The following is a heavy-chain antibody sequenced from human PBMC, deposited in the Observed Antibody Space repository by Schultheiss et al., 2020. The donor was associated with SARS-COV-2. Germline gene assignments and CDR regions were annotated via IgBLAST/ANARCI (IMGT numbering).Heavy chain of an antibody. Sequence: GGSLRLSCAASGFTFSSYAMSWVRQAPGKGLEYVSAISSNGGSTYYADSVKGRFTISRDNSKNTLYLQMNSLRAEDTAVYYCAKDRGVAAATTDYYYYYMDVWGKGTTVTVSS. CDR3: AKDRGVAAATTDYYYYYMDV. CDR2: ISSNGGST. J-gene: IGHJ6*03. V-gene: IGHV3-64*04. CDR1: GFTFSSYA. D-gene: IGHD2-15*01.